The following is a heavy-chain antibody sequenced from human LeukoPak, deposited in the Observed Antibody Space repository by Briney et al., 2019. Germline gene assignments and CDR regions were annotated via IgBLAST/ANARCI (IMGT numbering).Heavy chain of an antibody. J-gene: IGHJ4*02. CDR3: ARGRLDY. CDR2: ITPSGSTV. Sequence: GGSLRLSSAASGFTVTTYSMSWARQAPGKGLECVSYITPSGSTVYYADSVKGRFTISRDNAKNSLYLQMNSLRAEDTAVYYCARGRLDYWGQGTLVTVSS. V-gene: IGHV3-48*01. CDR1: GFTVTTYS.